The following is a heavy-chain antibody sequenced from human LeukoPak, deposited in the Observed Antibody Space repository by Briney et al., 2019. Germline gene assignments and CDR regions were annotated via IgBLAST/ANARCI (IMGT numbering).Heavy chain of an antibody. CDR2: IYWDDDK. CDR3: AHRIVVFPAAMRGKTYDAFDF. V-gene: IGHV2-5*02. Sequence: SGPTLVKPTQTLTLTCTVSGFSLSARGVGVGWIRQPPGKALEWLALIYWDDDKRYNPSLKNRLHITKDTSKTQVVLTMTNMDPVDTATYYCAHRIVVFPAAMRGKTYDAFDFWGQGTLVTVSS. J-gene: IGHJ3*01. CDR1: GFSLSARGVG. D-gene: IGHD2-2*01.